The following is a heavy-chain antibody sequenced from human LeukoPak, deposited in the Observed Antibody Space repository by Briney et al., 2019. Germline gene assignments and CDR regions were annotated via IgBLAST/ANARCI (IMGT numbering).Heavy chain of an antibody. V-gene: IGHV6-1*01. CDR3: ARIPWFGELSQYYYYGMDV. Sequence: SQTLSLTCAISGDSVSSNSAAWNWIRQSPSRGLEWLGRTYYRSKWYNDYAVSVKSRITINPDTSKNQFSLQLNSVTPEDTAVYYCARIPWFGELSQYYYYGMDVWGQGTTVTVSS. CDR2: TYYRSKWYN. J-gene: IGHJ6*02. CDR1: GDSVSSNSAA. D-gene: IGHD3-10*01.